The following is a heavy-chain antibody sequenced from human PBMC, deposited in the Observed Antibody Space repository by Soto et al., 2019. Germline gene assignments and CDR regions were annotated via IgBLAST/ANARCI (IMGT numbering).Heavy chain of an antibody. V-gene: IGHV4-30-4*01. CDR2: IYYSGST. CDR1: GGSISSGDYY. Sequence: QVQLQESGPGLVKPSQTLSLTCTVSGGSISSGDYYWSWIRQPPGKGLEWIGYIYYSGSTYYNPSLKRLVTISVDTSKNQFSLKLSSVAAAATAVYYCARGIVDTAMRPPSSWGQGTLVTVSS. CDR3: ARGIVDTAMRPPSS. J-gene: IGHJ5*02. D-gene: IGHD5-18*01.